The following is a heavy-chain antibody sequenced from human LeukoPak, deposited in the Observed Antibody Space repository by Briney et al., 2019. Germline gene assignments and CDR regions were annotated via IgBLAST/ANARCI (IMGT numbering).Heavy chain of an antibody. V-gene: IGHV1-2*02. CDR2: VKPDRGDT. Sequence: ASVKVSCKASGYTFTDYYIQWLRQAPGQGPEWMGWVKPDRGDTYYAQKLQGRFTMTRDTSISTAFMELSMLTSADTAVYYCAKHLWFGDTGYFDSWGQGTLVVVSS. CDR1: GYTFTDYY. J-gene: IGHJ4*02. D-gene: IGHD3-10*01. CDR3: AKHLWFGDTGYFDS.